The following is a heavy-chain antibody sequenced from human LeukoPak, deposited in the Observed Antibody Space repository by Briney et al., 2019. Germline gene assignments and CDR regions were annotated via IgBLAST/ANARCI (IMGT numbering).Heavy chain of an antibody. CDR1: GFTFNSYG. CDR3: ARGSVMITFGGVIVIGAFDI. J-gene: IGHJ3*02. V-gene: IGHV3-30*02. D-gene: IGHD3-16*02. CDR2: IRYDGSNK. Sequence: GGSLRLSCAASGFTFNSYGMHWVRQAPGKGLEWVAFIRYDGSNKYYADSVKGRFTISRDNYKNTLYLQMNSLRTEDTAVYYCARGSVMITFGGVIVIGAFDIWGQGTMVTVSS.